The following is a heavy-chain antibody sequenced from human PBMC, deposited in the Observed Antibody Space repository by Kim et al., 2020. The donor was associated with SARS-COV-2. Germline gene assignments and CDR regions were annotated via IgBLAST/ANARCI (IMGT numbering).Heavy chain of an antibody. Sequence: SETLSLTCTVSGGSISSYYWSWIRQPPGKGLEWIGYIYYSGSTNYNPSLKSRVTISVDTSKNQFSLKLSSVTAADTAVYYCARAFPRGLLYADYYYGMDVWGQGTTVTVSS. CDR2: IYYSGST. D-gene: IGHD2-21*01. J-gene: IGHJ6*02. CDR1: GGSISSYY. CDR3: ARAFPRGLLYADYYYGMDV. V-gene: IGHV4-59*13.